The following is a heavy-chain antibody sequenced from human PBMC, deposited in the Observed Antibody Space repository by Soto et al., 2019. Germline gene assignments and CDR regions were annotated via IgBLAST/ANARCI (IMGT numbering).Heavy chain of an antibody. J-gene: IGHJ6*02. D-gene: IGHD6-19*01. V-gene: IGHV4-59*01. CDR2: IYYSGST. CDR3: ASNNYPYSGWYDYYYYYGMDV. CDR1: GGSISSYY. Sequence: SETLSLTCTVSGGSISSYYWSWIRQPPGKGLEWIGYIYYSGSTNYNPSLKSRVTISVDTSKNQFSLKLSSVTAADTAVYYCASNNYPYSGWYDYYYYYGMDVWGQGTTVTVSS.